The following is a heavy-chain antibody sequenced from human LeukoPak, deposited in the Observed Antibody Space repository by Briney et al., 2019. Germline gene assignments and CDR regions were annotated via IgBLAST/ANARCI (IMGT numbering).Heavy chain of an antibody. CDR2: ISWNSGSI. D-gene: IGHD3-22*01. Sequence: GGSLRLSCAASGFTFDDYAMHWVRQAPGKGLEWVSGISWNSGSIGYADSVKGRFTISRDNAKNSLYLQMSSLRAEDTALYYCAKANTYYYDSSGYLGAFDIWGQGTMVTVSS. V-gene: IGHV3-9*01. CDR1: GFTFDDYA. J-gene: IGHJ3*02. CDR3: AKANTYYYDSSGYLGAFDI.